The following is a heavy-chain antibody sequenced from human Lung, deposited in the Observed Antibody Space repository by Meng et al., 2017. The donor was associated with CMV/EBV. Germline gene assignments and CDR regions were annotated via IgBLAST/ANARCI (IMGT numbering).Heavy chain of an antibody. Sequence: ESXKISXAASGFAFSTYAMSWVRQAPGKGLEWVSVIYSGGVATYYADSVKGSFTISRDNSNNTLFLQMDSLGAEDTAVYYCAKIGSFTYYYYGMDVWGQGXTVTVSS. D-gene: IGHD1-26*01. V-gene: IGHV3-23*03. CDR3: AKIGSFTYYYYGMDV. J-gene: IGHJ6*02. CDR2: IYSGGVAT. CDR1: GFAFSTYA.